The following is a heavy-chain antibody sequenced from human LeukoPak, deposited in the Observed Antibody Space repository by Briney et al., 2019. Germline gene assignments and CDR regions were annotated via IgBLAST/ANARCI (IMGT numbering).Heavy chain of an antibody. CDR2: TYYTSKWNT. Sequence: SQTLSLTCAISGDSVSTSGVAWNWVRQSPSRGLEWLGRTYYTSKWNTDYAVSVKSRIVVNPDTSKNQFSLQLNSVTSEDTAVYYCARGGEDIVVVPAAITTWFDPWGQGTLVTVSS. V-gene: IGHV6-1*01. CDR3: ARGGEDIVVVPAAITTWFDP. D-gene: IGHD2-2*01. CDR1: GDSVSTSGVA. J-gene: IGHJ5*02.